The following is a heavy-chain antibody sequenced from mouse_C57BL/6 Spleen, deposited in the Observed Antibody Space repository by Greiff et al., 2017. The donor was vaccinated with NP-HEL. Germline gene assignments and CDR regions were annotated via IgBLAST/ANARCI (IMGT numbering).Heavy chain of an antibody. Sequence: QVHVKQSGAELVKPGASVKISCKASGYAFSSYWMNWVKQRPGKGLEWIGQIYPGDGDTNYNGKFKGKATLTADKSSSTAYMQLSSLTSEDSAVYFCARGGGYDLYAMDYWGQGTSVTVSS. CDR1: GYAFSSYW. CDR2: IYPGDGDT. J-gene: IGHJ4*01. D-gene: IGHD2-2*01. CDR3: ARGGGYDLYAMDY. V-gene: IGHV1-80*01.